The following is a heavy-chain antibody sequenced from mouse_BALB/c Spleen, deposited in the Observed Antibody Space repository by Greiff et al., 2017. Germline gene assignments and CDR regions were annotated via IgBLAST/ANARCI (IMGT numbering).Heavy chain of an antibody. CDR1: GYTFTSYW. Sequence: VQLQQSGAELAKPGASVKMSCKASGYTFTSYWMHWVKQRPGQGLEWIGYINPSTGYTEYNQKFKDKATLTADKSSSTAYMQLSSLTSEDSAVYYCERDTSGLYYAMDYWGQGTSVTVSS. J-gene: IGHJ4*01. CDR3: ERDTSGLYYAMDY. D-gene: IGHD3-2*01. CDR2: INPSTGYT. V-gene: IGHV1-7*01.